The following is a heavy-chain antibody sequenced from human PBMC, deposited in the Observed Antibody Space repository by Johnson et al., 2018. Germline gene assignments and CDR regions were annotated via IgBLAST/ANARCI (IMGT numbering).Heavy chain of an antibody. Sequence: EVPLVETGGGLVQPRGSLRLSCAASGFTVSSNYMSWVRQAPGKGLEFVSVIYSGGSTYYADSVKGRFTISRDISKDTLYLQMNSLTTDDPAVYFCSSVQPDLRYYYHSMDAWGKGTTVTVSS. CDR3: SSVQPDLRYYYHSMDA. CDR1: GFTVSSNY. CDR2: IYSGGST. D-gene: IGHD4-17*01. V-gene: IGHV3-66*02. J-gene: IGHJ6*03.